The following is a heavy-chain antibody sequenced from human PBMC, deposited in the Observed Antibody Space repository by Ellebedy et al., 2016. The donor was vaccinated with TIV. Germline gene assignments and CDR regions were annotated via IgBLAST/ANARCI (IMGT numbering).Heavy chain of an antibody. V-gene: IGHV1-46*01. CDR2: INPSGGTT. J-gene: IGHJ4*02. CDR1: GYTFISYY. CDR3: ARDKSQIAASFTGSFGY. D-gene: IGHD3-10*01. Sequence: AASVKVSCKASGYTFISYYVHWVRQAPGQGLEWMGIINPSGGTTTYAQKFQGRVTMTRDTSTSTVFMELSSLRSEDPAVYYCARDKSQIAASFTGSFGYWGQGTLVTVSS.